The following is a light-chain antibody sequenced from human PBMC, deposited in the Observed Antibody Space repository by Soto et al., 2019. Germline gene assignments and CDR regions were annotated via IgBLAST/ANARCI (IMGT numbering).Light chain of an antibody. CDR1: QSVYSNY. V-gene: IGKV3-20*01. Sequence: EIVLTQSPGTLSLSPGERATLSCRASQSVYSNYSAWYQQKPGQAPRLLIAGASSRATGIPDRFSGSGSGTDFTLTISRLETEDFAVYYCHQYGGSPRTFGQGTRVEFK. CDR3: HQYGGSPRT. J-gene: IGKJ1*01. CDR2: GAS.